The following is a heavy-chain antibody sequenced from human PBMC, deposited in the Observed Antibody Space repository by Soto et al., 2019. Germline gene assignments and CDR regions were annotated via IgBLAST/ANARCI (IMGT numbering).Heavy chain of an antibody. J-gene: IGHJ4*02. D-gene: IGHD6-13*01. CDR3: ARDLGIAAASSGY. CDR2: ISSSSSYI. CDR1: GFTFSSYS. V-gene: IGHV3-21*01. Sequence: GGSLRLSCAASGFTFSSYSMNWVRQAPGKGLEWVSSISSSSSYIYYADSVKGRFTISRDNAKNSLYLQMNSLRAEDTAVYYCARDLGIAAASSGYWGQGTLVTVSS.